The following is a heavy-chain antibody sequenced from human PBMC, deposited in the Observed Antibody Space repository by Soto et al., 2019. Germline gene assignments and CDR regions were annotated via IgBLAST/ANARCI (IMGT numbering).Heavy chain of an antibody. CDR1: GFTFSTYA. CDR3: ARRMGWTGYFFDL. Sequence: EVQLMESGGGLVQPGGSLRLSCAASGFTFSTYAMTWVRQAPGKGLEWVSALSPGGDATYYTDSVKGRFTISRDNSKNTLFLQLKSLRGEDTAVDFCARRMGWTGYFFDLWGQGTLVTVSS. D-gene: IGHD1-1*01. J-gene: IGHJ4*02. V-gene: IGHV3-23*01. CDR2: LSPGGDAT.